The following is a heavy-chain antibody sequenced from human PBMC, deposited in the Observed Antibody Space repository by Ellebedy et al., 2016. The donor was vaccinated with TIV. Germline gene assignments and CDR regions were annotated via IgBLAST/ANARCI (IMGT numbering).Heavy chain of an antibody. CDR2: IIPILGIA. Sequence: ASVKVSCKASGGTFSSYAISWVRQAPGQGLEWMGRIIPILGIANYAQKFQGRVTITADKSTSTAYMELSSLRSDDTAVYYCARDEAAAGTISGDYWGQGTLVTVSS. CDR1: GGTFSSYA. D-gene: IGHD6-13*01. CDR3: ARDEAAAGTISGDY. J-gene: IGHJ4*02. V-gene: IGHV1-69*04.